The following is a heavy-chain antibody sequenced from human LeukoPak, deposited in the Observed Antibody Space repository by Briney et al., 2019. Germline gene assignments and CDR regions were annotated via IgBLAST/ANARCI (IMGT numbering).Heavy chain of an antibody. J-gene: IGHJ6*03. Sequence: GASVKVSCKASGYTFTGYYMHWVRQAPGQGLEWMGWINPNSGGTNYAQKFQGRVTMTRDTSISTAYMELSRLRSDDTAVYYCARGIVDTAMVTRHYYYYMDVWGKGTTVTVSS. CDR2: INPNSGGT. V-gene: IGHV1-2*02. CDR3: ARGIVDTAMVTRHYYYYMDV. D-gene: IGHD5-18*01. CDR1: GYTFTGYY.